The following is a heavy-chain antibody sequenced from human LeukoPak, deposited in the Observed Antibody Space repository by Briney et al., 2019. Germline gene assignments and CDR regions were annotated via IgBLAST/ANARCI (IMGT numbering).Heavy chain of an antibody. J-gene: IGHJ3*02. CDR1: GGTFSSYT. V-gene: IGHV1-69*02. CDR2: IIPILGIA. Sequence: SVKVSCKASGGTFSSYTISWVRQAPGQGLEWMGRIIPILGIANYAQKFQGRVTITADRSTSTAYMELSSLRSEDTAVYYCASRIAARLDAFDIWGQGTMVTVSS. CDR3: ASRIAARLDAFDI. D-gene: IGHD6-6*01.